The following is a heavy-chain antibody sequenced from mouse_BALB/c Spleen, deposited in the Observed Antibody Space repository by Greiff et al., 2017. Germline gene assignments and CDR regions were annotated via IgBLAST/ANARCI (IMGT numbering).Heavy chain of an antibody. D-gene: IGHD2-14*01. CDR2: ISYDGSN. Sequence: DVKLQESGPGLVKPSQSLSLTCSVTGYSITSGYYWNWIRQFPGNKLEWMGYISYDGSNNYNPSLKNRISITRDTSKNQFFLKLNSVTTEDTATYYCARGGYDGGYWGQGTTLTVSS. CDR3: ARGGYDGGY. V-gene: IGHV3-6*02. J-gene: IGHJ2*01. CDR1: GYSITSGYY.